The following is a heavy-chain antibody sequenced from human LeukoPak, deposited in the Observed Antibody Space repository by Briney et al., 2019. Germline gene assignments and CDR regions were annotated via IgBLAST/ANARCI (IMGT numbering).Heavy chain of an antibody. CDR3: ARGRDYDSTGYLDY. Sequence: GRSLRLSCVASGCTFSRYAMHWVRQAPGKGLEWVAALVSNNGNTEYSADTVQGRCTVSRDNSKNTLYLQMNGLTLEDTDVYYGARGRDYDSTGYLDYWGEGTLVTVSS. D-gene: IGHD3-22*01. CDR2: VSNNGNTE. CDR1: GCTFSRYA. V-gene: IGHV3-30-3*01. J-gene: IGHJ4*02.